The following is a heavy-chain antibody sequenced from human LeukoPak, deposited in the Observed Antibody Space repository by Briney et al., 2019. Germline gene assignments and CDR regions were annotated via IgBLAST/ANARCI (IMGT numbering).Heavy chain of an antibody. CDR1: GGSISSYY. CDR2: IYTSGST. V-gene: IGHV4-4*07. CDR3: ARKVYAASLDY. J-gene: IGHJ4*02. D-gene: IGHD2-8*01. Sequence: SETLSLNCTVYGGSISSYYWSWIRQPAGQGLEWIGRIYTSGSTNYNPSHKSRVTMSVDTSKNQFSLKLSSVTAADTAVYYCARKVYAASLDYWGQGTLVTVSS.